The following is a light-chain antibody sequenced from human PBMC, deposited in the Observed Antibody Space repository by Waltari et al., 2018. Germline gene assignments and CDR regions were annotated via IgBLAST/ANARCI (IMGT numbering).Light chain of an antibody. CDR3: AAWDDSLRVV. CDR1: SSNIGSNY. V-gene: IGLV1-47*01. Sequence: QSVLTQPPSASGTPGQRVTISCSGSSSNIGSNYVYWYQQLPGTAPKLLIYTNNQRPTGVPDRFSGSKSGTSASLAITGLRSEDEAYYYCAAWDDSLRVVFGGGTKLTVL. J-gene: IGLJ2*01. CDR2: TNN.